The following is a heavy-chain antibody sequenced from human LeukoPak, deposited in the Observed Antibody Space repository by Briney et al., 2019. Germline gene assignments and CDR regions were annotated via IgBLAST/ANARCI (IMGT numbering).Heavy chain of an antibody. D-gene: IGHD3-3*01. CDR2: IKQDGSEK. CDR3: AGLYYDFWSGYYTGLGYYYYMDV. Sequence: GGSLRLSCAASGFTFSSYWMSWVRQAPGKGLEWVANIKQDGSEKYYVDSVKGRFTISRDNAKNSLYLQMNSLRAEDTAVYYCAGLYYDFWSGYYTGLGYYYYMDVWGKGTTVTVSS. V-gene: IGHV3-7*01. CDR1: GFTFSSYW. J-gene: IGHJ6*03.